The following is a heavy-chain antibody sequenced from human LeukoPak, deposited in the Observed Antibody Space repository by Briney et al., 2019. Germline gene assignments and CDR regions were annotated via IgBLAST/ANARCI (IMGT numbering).Heavy chain of an antibody. CDR3: ARSTTIKGWFDP. D-gene: IGHD4-11*01. Sequence: SETLSITCTVSGGSIGSSTYYWGWIRQPPGKGLEWIGSIYYSGSTYYNPSLKSRVTISVDTSKNQFSLNLTSVTAADTAVYYCARSTTIKGWFDPWGQGTLVPVSS. J-gene: IGHJ5*02. CDR1: GGSIGSSTYY. CDR2: IYYSGST. V-gene: IGHV4-39*01.